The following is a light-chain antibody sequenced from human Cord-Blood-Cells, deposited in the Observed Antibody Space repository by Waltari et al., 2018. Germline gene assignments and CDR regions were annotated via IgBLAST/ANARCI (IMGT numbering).Light chain of an antibody. J-gene: IGLJ2*01. V-gene: IGLV1-40*01. CDR3: QSYDSSLSGSVV. Sequence: QSVLTQPPSVSGAPGQRVTISCTGSSSTIGAGYAVHWYQQLPETAPKLLIYGNSNRPSGVPDRFSGSKSGTSASLAITGLQAEDEADYYCQSYDSSLSGSVVFGGGTKLTVL. CDR1: SSTIGAGYA. CDR2: GNS.